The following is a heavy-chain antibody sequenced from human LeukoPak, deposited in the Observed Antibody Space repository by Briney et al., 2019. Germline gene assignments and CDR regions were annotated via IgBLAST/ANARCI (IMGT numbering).Heavy chain of an antibody. CDR1: GYTFTGYY. CDR2: INPNSGGP. D-gene: IGHD3-10*01. V-gene: IGHV1-2*02. CDR3: ARDPPIGGADVFDI. J-gene: IGHJ3*02. Sequence: GASLKVSCKAAGYTFTGYYMHWVRQAPGQGLEWMGWINPNSGGPNYAQKFQGRVTMTRDTSISTAYMELSRLTSDDTAVYYCARDPPIGGADVFDIWGQGTMVTVSS.